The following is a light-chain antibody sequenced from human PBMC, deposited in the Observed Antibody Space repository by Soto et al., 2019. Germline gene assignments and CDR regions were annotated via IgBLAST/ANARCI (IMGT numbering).Light chain of an antibody. V-gene: IGLV2-14*01. CDR3: SSFTTSYFYV. CDR1: GSDIGADNY. CDR2: GVT. J-gene: IGLJ1*01. Sequence: QSVLTQPASVSGSPGQSITISCTGSGSDIGADNYVFWYQQHPGKAPKLLIHGVTRRPSGGSSRFSASKSACTAPPRISGLKAEHEANYYCSSFTTSYFYVFGPGTTVPVL.